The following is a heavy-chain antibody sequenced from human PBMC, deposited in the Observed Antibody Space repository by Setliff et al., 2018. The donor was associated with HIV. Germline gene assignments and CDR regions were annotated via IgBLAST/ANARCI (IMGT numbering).Heavy chain of an antibody. J-gene: IGHJ4*02. V-gene: IGHV3-48*04. CDR2: ISSSRSTI. D-gene: IGHD3-16*01. CDR1: GFTFSSYS. Sequence: PGGSLRLSCAASGFTFSSYSMNWVRQAPGKGLEWVSYISSSRSTIYYSDSVKGRFIISRDNAKNSLHLQMNSLRAEDTAVYYCARLGGAGPYWGQGTLVTVSS. CDR3: ARLGGAGPY.